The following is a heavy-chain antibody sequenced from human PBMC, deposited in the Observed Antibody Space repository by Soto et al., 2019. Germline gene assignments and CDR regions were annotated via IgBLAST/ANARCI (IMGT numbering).Heavy chain of an antibody. CDR2: IIPTLGIA. D-gene: IGHD4-17*01. J-gene: IGHJ3*02. V-gene: IGHV1-69*02. Sequence: QVQLVQSGAEVKKPGSSVKVSCKASGGTFSSYTISWVRQAPGQGLEWMGRIIPTLGIANYAQKFQGRVTITADKSTSTAYMELSSLRSEDTAVYYCARVVNYPSPHYGEGAFDIWGQGTMVTVSS. CDR3: ARVVNYPSPHYGEGAFDI. CDR1: GGTFSSYT.